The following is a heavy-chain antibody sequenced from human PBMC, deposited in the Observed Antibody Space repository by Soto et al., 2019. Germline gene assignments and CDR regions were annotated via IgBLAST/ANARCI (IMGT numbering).Heavy chain of an antibody. CDR2: IFHSGST. V-gene: IGHV4-4*02. Sequence: QVQLQESGPGLLKPSGTLSLTCAVSGGSISSNNWWTWVRQPPGKGLEWIGEIFHSGSTNYNPSLESRVTISVDKSKHHFSLRLTSVTAADTAVYYCATRTGLPLWGKGTLVTVSS. CDR3: ATRTGLPL. J-gene: IGHJ4*02. CDR1: GGSISSNNW.